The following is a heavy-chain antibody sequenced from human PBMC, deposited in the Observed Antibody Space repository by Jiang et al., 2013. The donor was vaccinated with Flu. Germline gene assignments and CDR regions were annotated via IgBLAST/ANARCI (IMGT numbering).Heavy chain of an antibody. CDR3: ARGTHYCDSNGDCYLKYFQQ. CDR1: GGSISSGTYF. CDR2: VYYSGST. V-gene: IGHV4-39*01. J-gene: IGHJ1*01. D-gene: IGHD3-22*01. Sequence: PGLVKPSETLSLTCTVSGGSISSGTYFWGWIRQPPGKGLEWIGSVYYSGSTYNNPSLKSRVTISVDTSKNQFSLKLASVTAADTAVYYCARGTHYCDSNGDCYLKYFQQWGQGTLVSVSS.